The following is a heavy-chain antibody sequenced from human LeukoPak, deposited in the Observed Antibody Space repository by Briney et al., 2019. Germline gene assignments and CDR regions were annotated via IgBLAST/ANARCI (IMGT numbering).Heavy chain of an antibody. V-gene: IGHV5-51*01. CDR3: ARRRHFWSGYYTHLYYFDY. D-gene: IGHD3-3*02. Sequence: GESLKISCKGSGYSFTSYWIGWVRQMPGKGLEWMGIIYPGDSDTRYSPSFQGQGTISADKSISTAYLQWSSLKASDTAMYYCARRRHFWSGYYTHLYYFDYWGQGTLVTVSS. CDR2: IYPGDSDT. CDR1: GYSFTSYW. J-gene: IGHJ4*02.